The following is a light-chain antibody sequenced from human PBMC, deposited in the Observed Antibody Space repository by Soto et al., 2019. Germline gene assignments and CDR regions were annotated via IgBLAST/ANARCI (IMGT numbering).Light chain of an antibody. CDR3: QQRSNWPIT. Sequence: EIVMTQSPATLSVSPGERATLSCRASQSISSNLAWYQQKPGQAPRLLIYDASNRATGIPARFSGGGSGTDFTLTISSLEPEDFAVYYCQQRSNWPITVGQGTRLEI. V-gene: IGKV3-11*01. CDR2: DAS. CDR1: QSISSN. J-gene: IGKJ5*01.